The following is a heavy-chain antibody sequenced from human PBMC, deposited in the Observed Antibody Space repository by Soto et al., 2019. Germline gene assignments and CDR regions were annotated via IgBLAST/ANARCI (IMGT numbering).Heavy chain of an antibody. CDR2: ITSDGKSK. Sequence: RXSCAASGFNFPNHWMHWVRQAPGKGLVWVSRITSDGKSKAYAESVKGRFAISRDNAKNTVYLQMNGLTVEDTAVYYCARESGDWPLNWFDPWGQGTLVTVSS. V-gene: IGHV3-74*01. D-gene: IGHD2-21*02. CDR1: GFNFPNHW. CDR3: ARESGDWPLNWFDP. J-gene: IGHJ5*02.